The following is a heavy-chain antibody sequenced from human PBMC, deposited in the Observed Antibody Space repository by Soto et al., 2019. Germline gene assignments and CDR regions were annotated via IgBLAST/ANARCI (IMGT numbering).Heavy chain of an antibody. J-gene: IGHJ4*02. Sequence: QVQLQESGPGLVKPSETLSLTCTVSGGSISSYYWSWIRQPPGKGLEWIGYIYYSGSTNYNPSLKSRVTISVDTSKNQFSLKLSSVTAADTAVYYCARGEMATTLPFDYWGQGTLVTVSS. CDR1: GGSISSYY. CDR3: ARGEMATTLPFDY. V-gene: IGHV4-59*08. D-gene: IGHD5-12*01. CDR2: IYYSGST.